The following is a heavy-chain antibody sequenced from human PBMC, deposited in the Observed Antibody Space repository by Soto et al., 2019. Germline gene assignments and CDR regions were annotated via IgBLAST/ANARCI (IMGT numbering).Heavy chain of an antibody. Sequence: GGSLILSCAASGFTFSGYWMHWVRQAPGKGLVWVSRLNTDGSTTGYAASVKGRFTISRDNAKNTVYLQMDSLRAEDTAVYYCTRDRFFHFDSWGQGALVTVSS. J-gene: IGHJ4*02. V-gene: IGHV3-74*01. CDR3: TRDRFFHFDS. CDR2: LNTDGSTT. D-gene: IGHD3-3*01. CDR1: GFTFSGYW.